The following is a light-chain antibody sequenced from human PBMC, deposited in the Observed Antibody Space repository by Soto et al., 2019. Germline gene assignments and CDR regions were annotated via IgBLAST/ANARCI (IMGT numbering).Light chain of an antibody. Sequence: QSVLTQPPSMSGAPGQRVTISCTGCSSNIGAGYDVHWYQLLPGTAPKLLIYGNTNRPSGVPDRFSGSKSGTSASLAITGLRAEDEADYYCQSHDSSLNSWVFGGGTKLTVL. CDR2: GNT. CDR1: SSNIGAGYD. CDR3: QSHDSSLNSWV. V-gene: IGLV1-40*01. J-gene: IGLJ3*02.